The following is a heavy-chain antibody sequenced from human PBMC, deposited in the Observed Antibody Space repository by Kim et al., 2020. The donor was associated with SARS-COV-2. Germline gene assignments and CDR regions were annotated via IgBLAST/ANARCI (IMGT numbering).Heavy chain of an antibody. V-gene: IGHV1-46*01. CDR2: INPSGGST. CDR3: ARERSPLQTEGHFDY. CDR1: GYTFTSYY. Sequence: ASVKVSCKASGYTFTSYYMHWVRQAPGQGLEWMGIINPSGGSTSYAQKFQGRVTMTRDTSTNTDYMELSSLRSEDTAVYYCARERSPLQTEGHFDYWGQGAMVTVSS. D-gene: IGHD1-1*01. J-gene: IGHJ4*02.